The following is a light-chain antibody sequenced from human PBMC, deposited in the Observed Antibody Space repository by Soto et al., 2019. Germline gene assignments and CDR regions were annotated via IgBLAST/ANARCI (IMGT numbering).Light chain of an antibody. CDR2: RNN. CDR1: SSNIGTNS. Sequence: SVLTQPPSASGTPGQGVTISCSGRSSNIGTNSVNWYQQLPGTAPKLLIYRNNRRPSGVPDRFSGSKSGTSASLAISGLRSEDEADYYCATWDDSLSGRIFGTGTKVTVL. CDR3: ATWDDSLSGRI. J-gene: IGLJ1*01. V-gene: IGLV1-47*01.